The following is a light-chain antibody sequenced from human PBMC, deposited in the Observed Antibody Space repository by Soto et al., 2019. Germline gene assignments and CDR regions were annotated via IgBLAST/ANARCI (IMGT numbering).Light chain of an antibody. CDR3: QQYGDSPLT. CDR1: QSVSIH. J-gene: IGKJ3*01. CDR2: DTS. Sequence: ETVMTQSPGTLSVSLGERATLSCRASQSVSIHLAWYQQKPGQAPRLLIYDTSTRATGIPARFSGSGSGTDFALTISRLEPEDFGVYYCQQYGDSPLTSGPGTKVDIK. V-gene: IGKV3-15*01.